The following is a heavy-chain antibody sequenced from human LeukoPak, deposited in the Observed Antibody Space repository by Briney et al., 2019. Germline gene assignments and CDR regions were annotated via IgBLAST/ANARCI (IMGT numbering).Heavy chain of an antibody. V-gene: IGHV3-72*01. CDR2: LRSKAESYTT. CDR3: GRSAKLRGDAFDI. J-gene: IGHJ3*02. D-gene: IGHD4-17*01. CDR1: GFTFSDHY. Sequence: GGSLTLSCAASGFTFSDHYFDWLRQAPGKALEGGSRLRSKAESYTTNYAAPVKGRFTISRDDSKNSLYLQMNSLKIEDSAVYYCGRSAKLRGDAFDIWGRGTAVTVSS.